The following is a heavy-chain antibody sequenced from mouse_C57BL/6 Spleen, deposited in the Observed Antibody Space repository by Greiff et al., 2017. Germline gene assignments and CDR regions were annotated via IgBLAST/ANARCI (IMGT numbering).Heavy chain of an antibody. J-gene: IGHJ4*01. Sequence: VQLQESGPGLVAPSQSLSITCTVSGFSLTSYAISWVRQPPGKGLEWLGVIWTGGGTNYNSALKSRLSISKDNSKSQVFLQMNSLQTDDTARYYCASMVTTGGYAMDYWGQGTSVTVSS. D-gene: IGHD2-2*01. CDR2: IWTGGGT. CDR1: GFSLTSYA. V-gene: IGHV2-9-1*01. CDR3: ASMVTTGGYAMDY.